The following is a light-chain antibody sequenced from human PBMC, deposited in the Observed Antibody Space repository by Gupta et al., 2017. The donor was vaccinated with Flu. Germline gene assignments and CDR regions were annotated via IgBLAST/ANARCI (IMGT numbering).Light chain of an antibody. J-gene: IGKJ1*01. CDR2: DAS. Sequence: ATLSVSPGERATLSCRASQSVTSKLAWYQQKPGQAPRLLISDASTRATGIPARFSGSGSGTEFTLTISSLQSEDSAVYYCQQYNNWPPLTFGQGTNVEIK. CDR3: QQYNNWPPLT. V-gene: IGKV3D-15*01. CDR1: QSVTSK.